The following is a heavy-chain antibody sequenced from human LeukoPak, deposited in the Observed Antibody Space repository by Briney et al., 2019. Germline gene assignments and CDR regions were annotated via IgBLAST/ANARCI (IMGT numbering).Heavy chain of an antibody. Sequence: GGSLRVSCAASGFTFSNYWMSWVRQAPGKGLEWVGRIKSKTDGGTTDYAAPVKGRFTISRDDSKNTLYLQMNSLKTEDTAVYYCTTEDYYGSGSYYNVFDYWGQGTLVTVSS. V-gene: IGHV3-15*01. D-gene: IGHD3-10*01. CDR2: IKSKTDGGTT. CDR1: GFTFSNYW. CDR3: TTEDYYGSGSYYNVFDY. J-gene: IGHJ4*02.